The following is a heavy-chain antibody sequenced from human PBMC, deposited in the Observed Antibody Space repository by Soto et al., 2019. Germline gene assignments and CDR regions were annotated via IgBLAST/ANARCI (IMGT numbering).Heavy chain of an antibody. V-gene: IGHV1-69*01. Sequence: QVQLVQSGAEVKKPGSSVKVSCKASGGTFSSYAISWVRQAPGQGLEWMGGIIPIFGAANYAQKYQGRVTLTADESTNTAYMELSSLRSEDTAVYYCAILEGPTVTTLDAFDIWGQGTMVTVSS. CDR2: IIPIFGAA. D-gene: IGHD4-17*01. CDR3: AILEGPTVTTLDAFDI. J-gene: IGHJ3*02. CDR1: GGTFSSYA.